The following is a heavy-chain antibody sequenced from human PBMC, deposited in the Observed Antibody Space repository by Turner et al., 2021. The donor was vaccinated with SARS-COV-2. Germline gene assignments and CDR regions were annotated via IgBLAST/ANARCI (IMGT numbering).Heavy chain of an antibody. Sequence: QVQLVESGGGLVQPGRSLRRSCEASGFTFSSYGMHWVRQAQGKGLEWVEVIWYDGSNKYYADSVKGRFTISRDNSKNTLYLQMNSLRAEDTAVYYCARDPNAGYYYMDVWGKGTTVTVSS. D-gene: IGHD2-8*01. CDR1: GFTFSSYG. J-gene: IGHJ6*03. CDR2: IWYDGSNK. V-gene: IGHV3-33*01. CDR3: ARDPNAGYYYMDV.